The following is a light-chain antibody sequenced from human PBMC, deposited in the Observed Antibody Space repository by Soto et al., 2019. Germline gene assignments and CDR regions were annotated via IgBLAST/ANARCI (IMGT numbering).Light chain of an antibody. CDR2: KVS. J-gene: IGKJ1*01. Sequence: DAVLTQSPLSLPVTPGQPASISCRSSQSLEYSDGKTYLNWYQQRPGQSPRRLIYKVSNRDFGVPDRFRGSGSGTAFTLEISRVEAEDVGVYYCMQGSYWPWTFGQGTKVDIK. CDR3: MQGSYWPWT. V-gene: IGKV2-30*01. CDR1: QSLEYSDGKTY.